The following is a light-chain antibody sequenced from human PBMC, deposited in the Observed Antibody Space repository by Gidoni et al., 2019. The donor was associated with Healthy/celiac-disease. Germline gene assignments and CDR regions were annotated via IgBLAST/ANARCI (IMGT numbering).Light chain of an antibody. V-gene: IGKV3-20*01. J-gene: IGKJ2*01. CDR1: QSVSSSY. Sequence: EIELTQSPGTLSLSPGERATLSCRASQSVSSSYLAWYQQKPGQAPRLLISGASSRATGIPARFSGSGSGTDFTLTISRLEPEDFAVYYCQQYGSSPYTFGQGTKLEIK. CDR2: GAS. CDR3: QQYGSSPYT.